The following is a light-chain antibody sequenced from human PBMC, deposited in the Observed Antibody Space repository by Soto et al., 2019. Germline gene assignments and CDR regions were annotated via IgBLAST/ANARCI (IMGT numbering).Light chain of an antibody. J-gene: IGKJ2*01. Sequence: EIVVTQSPATLSLSPGDRVTLSCRASQSVGSYLAWYQQKPGQAPRLLIYGASNRATGIPARFSGSGSGTDFTLTISSLEPEDFAVYFCQNRNNWPPDATFGQGTRLEIK. V-gene: IGKV3-11*01. CDR1: QSVGSY. CDR3: QNRNNWPPDAT. CDR2: GAS.